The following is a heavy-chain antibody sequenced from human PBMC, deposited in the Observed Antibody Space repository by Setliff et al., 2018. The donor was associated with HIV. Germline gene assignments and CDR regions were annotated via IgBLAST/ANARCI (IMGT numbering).Heavy chain of an antibody. CDR2: IIPIFGTA. V-gene: IGHV1-69*13. J-gene: IGHJ4*02. Sequence: SVKVSCKASGGTFSSYAISWVRQAPGQGLEWMGGIIPIFGTANYAQKFQGRVTITADESTSTAYMELSSLRSEDTAVYYCVLPGYYESSGYAVDHWGQGTLVTVSS. D-gene: IGHD3-22*01. CDR1: GGTFSSYA. CDR3: VLPGYYESSGYAVDH.